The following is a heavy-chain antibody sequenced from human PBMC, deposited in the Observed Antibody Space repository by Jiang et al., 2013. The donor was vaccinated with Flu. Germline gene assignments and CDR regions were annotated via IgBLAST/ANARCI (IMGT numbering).Heavy chain of an antibody. J-gene: IGHJ4*02. V-gene: IGHV1-69*13. CDR2: IIPIFGTA. Sequence: SGAEVKRPGSSLKVSCKASGGTFSSYAISWVRQAPGQGLEWMGGIIPIFGTANYAQKFQGRVTITADESTSTAYMELSSLRSEDTAVYYCARAGVPFTSIGYYFDYWGQGTLVTVSS. CDR1: GGTFSSYA. D-gene: IGHD6-6*01. CDR3: ARAGVPFTSIGYYFDY.